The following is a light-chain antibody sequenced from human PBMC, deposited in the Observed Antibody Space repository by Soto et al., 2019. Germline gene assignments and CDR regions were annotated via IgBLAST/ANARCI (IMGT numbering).Light chain of an antibody. CDR2: KAS. CDR3: QHYDSYSEA. J-gene: IGKJ1*01. V-gene: IGKV1-5*03. Sequence: EIQLNQSPSTLSGSVGDRVTITCGAGQTISSWLAGYQQKPWKAAKLLMYKASTVKSGVPSRFSGIGAGTQLTRSVSRVHPDDFSTYDCQHYDSYSEAFGQGTKVDIK. CDR1: QTISSW.